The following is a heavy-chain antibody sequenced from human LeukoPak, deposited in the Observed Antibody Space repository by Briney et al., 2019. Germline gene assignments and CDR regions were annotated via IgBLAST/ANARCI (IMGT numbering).Heavy chain of an antibody. D-gene: IGHD3-22*01. J-gene: IGHJ3*02. V-gene: IGHV4-39*07. Sequence: KTSETLSLTCTVSGGSISSSSYYWGWIRQPPGKGLEWIGSIYYSGSTYYNPSLKSRVTISVDTSKNQFSLKLSSVTAADTAVYYCARLPTGYDSTVGAFDIWGQGTMVTVSS. CDR3: ARLPTGYDSTVGAFDI. CDR1: GGSISSSSYY. CDR2: IYYSGST.